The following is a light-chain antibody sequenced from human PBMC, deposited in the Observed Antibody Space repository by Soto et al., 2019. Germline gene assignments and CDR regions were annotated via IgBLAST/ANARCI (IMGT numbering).Light chain of an antibody. Sequence: VLTQPPSVSVAPGQTARMTCGGNNIGSKRVQWYQHKAGQAPVMVVYEDSDRPSGIPERFSGSNSGNTATLTISRVEAGDEADYYCQAWDTTTAIFGGGTKVTVL. V-gene: IGLV3-21*02. CDR3: QAWDTTTAI. CDR2: EDS. J-gene: IGLJ2*01. CDR1: NIGSKR.